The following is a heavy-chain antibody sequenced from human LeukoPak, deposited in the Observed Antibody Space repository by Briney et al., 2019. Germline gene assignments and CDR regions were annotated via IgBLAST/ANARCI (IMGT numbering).Heavy chain of an antibody. CDR2: ISSSGDSA. D-gene: IGHD1-1*01. V-gene: IGHV3-23*01. Sequence: PGGSLRLSCAASGFTFSSYAMSWVRQAPGKGLEWVSGISSSGDSASYGDSVKGRFTISRDNSKNTLYLQMNSLRAEDTAVYYCAKDWSHLRTGHYWGQGTLVTVSS. CDR3: AKDWSHLRTGHY. J-gene: IGHJ4*02. CDR1: GFTFSSYA.